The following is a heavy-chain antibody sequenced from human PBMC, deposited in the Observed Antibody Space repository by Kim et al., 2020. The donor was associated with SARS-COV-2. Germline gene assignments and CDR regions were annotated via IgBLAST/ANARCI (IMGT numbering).Heavy chain of an antibody. Sequence: GGSLRLSCAASGFTFSSYEMNWVRQAPGKGLEWVSYISSSGSTIYYADSVKGRFTISRDNAKNSLYLQMNSLRAEDTAVYYCARGSIYGDDPRLYWYFDLWGRGTLVTVSS. CDR1: GFTFSSYE. D-gene: IGHD4-17*01. CDR3: ARGSIYGDDPRLYWYFDL. J-gene: IGHJ2*01. CDR2: ISSSGSTI. V-gene: IGHV3-48*03.